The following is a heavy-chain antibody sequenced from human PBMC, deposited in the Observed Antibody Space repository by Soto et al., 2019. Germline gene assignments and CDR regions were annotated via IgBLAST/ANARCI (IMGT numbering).Heavy chain of an antibody. D-gene: IGHD1-26*01. CDR2: INAGNGNT. J-gene: IGHJ5*02. Sequence: ASVKVSCKASGYTFTSYAMHWVRQAPGQRLEWMGWINAGNGNTKYSQKFQGRVNITRDTSARTAYMELSSMRSEDSAVYYCARVKFHPSWSYPDGWFDPWGQGTLVTVSS. CDR1: GYTFTSYA. CDR3: ARVKFHPSWSYPDGWFDP. V-gene: IGHV1-3*01.